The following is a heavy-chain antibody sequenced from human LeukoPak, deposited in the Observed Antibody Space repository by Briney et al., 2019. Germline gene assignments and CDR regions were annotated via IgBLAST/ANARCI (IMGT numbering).Heavy chain of an antibody. J-gene: IGHJ6*03. CDR1: GGSISSYY. CDR3: ARSVTTVYYYYMDV. CDR2: IYYSGST. V-gene: IGHV4-59*08. D-gene: IGHD4-11*01. Sequence: SETLSLTCTVSGGSISSYYWCWIRQPPGKGLEWIGYIYYSGSTNYNPSLKSRVTLSVDTSKNQFSLKLSSVTAADTAVYYCARSVTTVYYYYMDVWGKRTTVTVSS.